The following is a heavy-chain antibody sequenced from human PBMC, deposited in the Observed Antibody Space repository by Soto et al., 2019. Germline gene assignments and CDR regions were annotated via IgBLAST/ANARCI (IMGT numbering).Heavy chain of an antibody. Sequence: ASVKVSCKASGYTFTSYYINWVRQATGQGLEWMGWMNPNSGNTGYAQKFQGRVTMTRNTSINTAYMDLGSLSSEDTAVYYCARGTGSGHYSDKWFDPWGKGNLVTVYS. J-gene: IGHJ5*02. CDR3: ARGTGSGHYSDKWFDP. CDR1: GYTFTSYY. V-gene: IGHV1-8*01. CDR2: MNPNSGNT. D-gene: IGHD3-3*01.